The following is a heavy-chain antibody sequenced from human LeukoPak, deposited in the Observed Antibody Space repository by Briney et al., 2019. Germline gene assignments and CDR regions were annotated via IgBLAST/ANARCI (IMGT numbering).Heavy chain of an antibody. CDR3: ARDYRSSWRAFDI. D-gene: IGHD6-13*01. J-gene: IGHJ3*02. CDR2: ISPYNGNT. V-gene: IGHV1-18*01. CDR1: GYTFTSYG. Sequence: ASVKVSCKASGYTFTSYGISWVRQGPGQGLEWMGWISPYNGNTNYPQKLQGRVTMTTDTSTSTSYMELRSLRSDDTAVYYCARDYRSSWRAFDIWGQGTMVTVSS.